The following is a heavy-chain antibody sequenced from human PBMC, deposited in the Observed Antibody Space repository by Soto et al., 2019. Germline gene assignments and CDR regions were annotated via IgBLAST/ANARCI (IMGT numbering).Heavy chain of an antibody. CDR2: ITSGDYI. CDR1: GFTVSTYS. V-gene: IGHV3-21*01. Sequence: GGSLRLSCAASGFTVSTYSMNWVRQAPGKGLEWVSSITSGDYIYYIGSVRGRFAISRDNTKNSLYLQMNSLRADDTAVYYCARDNRFWSGYYTDYFYYGMDVWGLGTTVTVSS. J-gene: IGHJ6*02. D-gene: IGHD3-3*01. CDR3: ARDNRFWSGYYTDYFYYGMDV.